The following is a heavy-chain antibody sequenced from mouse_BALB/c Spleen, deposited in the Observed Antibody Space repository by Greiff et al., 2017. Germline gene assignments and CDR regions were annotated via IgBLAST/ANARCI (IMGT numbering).Heavy chain of an antibody. V-gene: IGHV3-5*02. J-gene: IGHJ4*01. D-gene: IGHD1-1*02. Sequence: EVQLQESGPGLVKPSQTVSLTCTVTGISITTGNYRWSWIRQFPGNKLEWIGYIYYSGTITYNPSLTSRTTITRDTSKNQFFLEMNSLTAEDTATYYCARVGGFYAMDYWGQGTSVTVSS. CDR1: GISITTGNYR. CDR2: IYYSGTI. CDR3: ARVGGFYAMDY.